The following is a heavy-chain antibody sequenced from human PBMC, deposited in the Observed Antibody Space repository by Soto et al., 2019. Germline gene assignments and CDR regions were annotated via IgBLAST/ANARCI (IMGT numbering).Heavy chain of an antibody. Sequence: HPXGALRLTCLESGFNFSNYAVAWVRQAPGKGLEWVSSISGSGRCIRPYYADSVQGRFTISRDHSKNIVSLQMDSLRVDDTAVHYCTRDRSLVSFLFDYWGTGTLVTVAS. J-gene: IGHJ4*02. CDR3: TRDRSLVSFLFDY. CDR2: ISGSGRCIRP. CDR1: GFNFSNYA. V-gene: IGHV3-23*01.